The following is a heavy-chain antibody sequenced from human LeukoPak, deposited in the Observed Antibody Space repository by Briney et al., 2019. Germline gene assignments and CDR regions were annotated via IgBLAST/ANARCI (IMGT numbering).Heavy chain of an antibody. CDR3: ARGANFYYYGMDV. V-gene: IGHV4-34*01. CDR2: INHSGST. CDR1: GGSFSGYY. J-gene: IGHJ6*02. D-gene: IGHD2-15*01. Sequence: SETLSLTCAVYGGSFSGYYWSWIRQPPGKGLEWIGEINHSGSTNYNPSLKRRVTISVDTSKNQFSLKLSSVTAADTAVYYCARGANFYYYGMDVGGQGTTVTVS.